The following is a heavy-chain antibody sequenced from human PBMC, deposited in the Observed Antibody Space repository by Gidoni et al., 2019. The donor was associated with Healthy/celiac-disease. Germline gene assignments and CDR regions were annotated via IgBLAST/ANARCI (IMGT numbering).Heavy chain of an antibody. V-gene: IGHV3-7*03. J-gene: IGHJ4*02. CDR2: IKQDGSEK. D-gene: IGHD3-9*01. CDR3: APDILTGYNDY. Sequence: EVQLVESGGGLVQPGGSLRLSCAASGFTFSSYWMSWVRQAPGKGLEWVANIKQDGSEKYYVDSVKGRFTISRDNAKNSLYLQMNSLRAEDTAVYYCAPDILTGYNDYWGQGTLVTVSS. CDR1: GFTFSSYW.